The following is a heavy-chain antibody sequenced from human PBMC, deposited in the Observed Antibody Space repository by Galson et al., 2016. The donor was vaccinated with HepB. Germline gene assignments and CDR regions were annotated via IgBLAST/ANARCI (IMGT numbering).Heavy chain of an antibody. CDR2: IFYTGTT. D-gene: IGHD3-22*01. J-gene: IGHJ5*01. V-gene: IGHV4-39*01. CDR1: GDSISTSGDH. Sequence: SETLSLTCSVSGDSISTSGDHWGWIRQAPGKGLEWIGNIFYTGTTFYTPPLKSRVSISVDTSDRQFSLKLSSVTAADTAVYYCARMRGYFPFHSWGQGTLVTVSS. CDR3: ARMRGYFPFHS.